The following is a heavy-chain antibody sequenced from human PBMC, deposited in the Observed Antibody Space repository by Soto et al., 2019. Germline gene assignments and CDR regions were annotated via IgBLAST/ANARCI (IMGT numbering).Heavy chain of an antibody. D-gene: IGHD2-8*01. CDR2: IYPGDSDT. CDR3: AKRGVDGRNSYYFDY. CDR1: GYSFTSYW. J-gene: IGHJ4*02. Sequence: LKISCKGSGYSFTSYWIGWVRQMPGKGLEWMGIIYPGDSDTRCSPSFQGQVTISADKSINTAYLQWSSLKASDTAMYYCAKRGVDGRNSYYFDYWGQGTLVTV. V-gene: IGHV5-51*01.